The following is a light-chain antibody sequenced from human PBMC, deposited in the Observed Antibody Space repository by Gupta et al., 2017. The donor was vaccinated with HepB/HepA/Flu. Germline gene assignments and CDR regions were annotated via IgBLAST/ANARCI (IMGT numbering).Light chain of an antibody. V-gene: IGKV1-5*03. CDR3: QQDNSLPWT. CDR2: KTS. Sequence: IQMTQSPSTLSASVGDRVTLTCRASQDIRTWLAWYQQKPGKAPNLLIYKTSTVQSGVHPRFSGSGSGTEFTLTISSLQPDDFATYHCQQDNSLPWTFGQGTKVEIK. CDR1: QDIRTW. J-gene: IGKJ1*01.